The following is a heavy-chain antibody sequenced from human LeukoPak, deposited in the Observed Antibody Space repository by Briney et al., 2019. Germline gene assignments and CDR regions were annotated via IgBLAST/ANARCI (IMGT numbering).Heavy chain of an antibody. V-gene: IGHV3-23*01. CDR3: AEDVVVVVAAKPGI. CDR2: ISGSGDST. CDR1: GFSFSTYA. Sequence: GGSLRLSCAASGFSFSTYAMSWVRQAPGKGLEWVSSISGSGDSTYYVDSVKGRFTISRDNSKNTLYLQMNGLRAEDTAVYYCAEDVVVVVAAKPGIWGQGTLVTVSS. D-gene: IGHD2-15*01. J-gene: IGHJ4*02.